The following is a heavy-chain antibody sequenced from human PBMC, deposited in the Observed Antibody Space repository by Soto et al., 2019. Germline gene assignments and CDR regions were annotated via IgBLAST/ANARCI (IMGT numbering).Heavy chain of an antibody. V-gene: IGHV4-34*01. CDR3: EREDSHGWSGESLDV. CDR1: GGSFSGYY. CDR2: IDQSGGT. J-gene: IGHJ6*02. Sequence: SETLSLTCAVYGGSFSGYYWNWIRQSPGKGLEWIGEIDQSGGTNYNPSLKSRAIISDDTSKNQFSLTLTSVTAADTAVYYCEREDSHGWSGESLDVWGQGTTVTVS. D-gene: IGHD6-19*01.